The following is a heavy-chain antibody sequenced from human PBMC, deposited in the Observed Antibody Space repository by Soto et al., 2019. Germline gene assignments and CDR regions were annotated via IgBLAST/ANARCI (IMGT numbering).Heavy chain of an antibody. CDR1: GYSFAGYW. V-gene: IGHV5-10-1*01. CDR2: IDPSDSQT. D-gene: IGHD3-22*01. CDR3: ARQIYDSDTGPNSQYYFDS. J-gene: IGHJ4*02. Sequence: GESLKISCKGSGYSFAGYWITWVRQKPGKGLEWMGRIDPSDSQTYYSPSFRGHITISATKSITTVFLQWSSLRASDTAMYYCARQIYDSDTGPNSQYYFDSWGQGTPVTVSS.